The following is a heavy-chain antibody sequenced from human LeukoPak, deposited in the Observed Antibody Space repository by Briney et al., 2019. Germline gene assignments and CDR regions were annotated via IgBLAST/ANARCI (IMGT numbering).Heavy chain of an antibody. CDR3: ARDPEEGAFDI. J-gene: IGHJ3*02. CDR1: GGSISSSSYY. CDR2: IYYSGST. V-gene: IGHV4-39*07. Sequence: SETLSLTCTVSGGSISSSSYYWGWIRQPPGKGLEWIGSIYYSGSTYYNPSPKSRVTISVDTSKNQFSLKLSSVTAADTAVYYCARDPEEGAFDIWGQGTMVTVSS.